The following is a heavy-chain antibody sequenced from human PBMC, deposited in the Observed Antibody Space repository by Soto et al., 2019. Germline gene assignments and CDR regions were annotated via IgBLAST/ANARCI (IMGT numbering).Heavy chain of an antibody. CDR3: ARDRTSSSSYFDY. V-gene: IGHV3-33*01. D-gene: IGHD6-13*01. J-gene: IGHJ4*02. Sequence: QVQLVESGGGVVQPGRSLRLSCAASGFTFSSYGMHWVHQAPGKGLEWVAVIWYDGSNKFYTDSVKGRFSISRDNSKNTLSLQMNSLRAEDTAVYYCARDRTSSSSYFDYWGQGNLVTVSS. CDR2: IWYDGSNK. CDR1: GFTFSSYG.